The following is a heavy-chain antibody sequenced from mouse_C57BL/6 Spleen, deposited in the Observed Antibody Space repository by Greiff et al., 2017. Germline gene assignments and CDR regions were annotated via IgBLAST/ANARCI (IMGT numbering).Heavy chain of an antibody. CDR1: GFTFSDAW. V-gene: IGHV6-6*01. CDR3: TSFYYYGSRGFAY. CDR2: IRNKANNHAT. Sequence: EVKLMESGGGLVQPGGSMKLSCAASGFTFSDAWMDWVRQSPEKGLEWVAEIRNKANNHATYYAESVKGRFTISRDDSKSSVYLQMNSLRAEDTGIYDCTSFYYYGSRGFAYWGQGTLVTVSA. D-gene: IGHD1-1*01. J-gene: IGHJ3*01.